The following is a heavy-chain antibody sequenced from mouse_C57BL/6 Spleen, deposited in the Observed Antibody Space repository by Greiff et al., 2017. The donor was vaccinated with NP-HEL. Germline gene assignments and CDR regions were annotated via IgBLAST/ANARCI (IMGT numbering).Heavy chain of an antibody. CDR2: IYPGNGDT. D-gene: IGHD1-1*01. Sequence: QVQLKQSGAELVRPGASVKMSCKASGYTFTSYNMHWVKQTPRQGLEWIGAIYPGNGDTSYDQKFKGKATLTVDKSSSTAYMQLSSLTSEDSAVYFCARGIVYGMDYAMDYWGQGTSVTVSS. J-gene: IGHJ4*01. CDR1: GYTFTSYN. CDR3: ARGIVYGMDYAMDY. V-gene: IGHV1-12*01.